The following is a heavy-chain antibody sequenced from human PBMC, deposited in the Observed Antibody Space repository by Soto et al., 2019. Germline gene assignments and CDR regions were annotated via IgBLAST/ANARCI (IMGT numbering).Heavy chain of an antibody. D-gene: IGHD3-10*02. CDR3: ATHGAKNIVRGAMKHYYYVMDV. V-gene: IGHV1-69*06. Sequence: SVKVSCKASGGIFSSFTISWVRQAPGQGLEWLGGIIPIFDTPTYAQNFQGRVTITADKSTNTVYMELSSLRSEDTAVYYCATHGAKNIVRGAMKHYYYVMDVWGQGTTVTVSS. CDR1: GGIFSSFT. CDR2: IIPIFDTP. J-gene: IGHJ6*02.